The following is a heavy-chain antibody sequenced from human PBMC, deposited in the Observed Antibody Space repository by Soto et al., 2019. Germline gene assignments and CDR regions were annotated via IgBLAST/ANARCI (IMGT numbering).Heavy chain of an antibody. V-gene: IGHV3-23*01. CDR3: AKDPGSSSWPHCDC. CDR1: GFTFSSYA. CDR2: IRGSGSST. Sequence: GGSLRLSCAASGFTFSSYAMSWVRQAPGKGLEWVSAIRGSGSSTYYADSVKGRFTISRDNSKNTQYLQMNSLRAEDTAVYYCAKDPGSSSWPHCDCRGHGSLVTVSS. J-gene: IGHJ4*01. D-gene: IGHD6-13*01.